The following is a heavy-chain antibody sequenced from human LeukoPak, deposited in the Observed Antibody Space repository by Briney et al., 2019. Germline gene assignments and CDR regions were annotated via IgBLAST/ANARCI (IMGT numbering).Heavy chain of an antibody. J-gene: IGHJ6*03. CDR3: ARAMTTVTPRSYYYYYYYMDV. Sequence: GGSLRLSCAASVFTFSIYWMHWVRQAPGKGLVWVSRINSDGSSTSYADSVKGRFTISRDNAKNTLYLQMNSLRAEDTAVYYCARAMTTVTPRSYYYYYYYMDVWGKGTTVTISS. CDR2: INSDGSST. D-gene: IGHD4-17*01. V-gene: IGHV3-74*01. CDR1: VFTFSIYW.